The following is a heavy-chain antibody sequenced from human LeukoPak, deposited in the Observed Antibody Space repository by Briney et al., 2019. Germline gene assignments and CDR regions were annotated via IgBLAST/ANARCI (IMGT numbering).Heavy chain of an antibody. CDR2: INSDGSII. Sequence: PGRSLRLSCAASGFTFSSYGMHWVRQAPGRGLVWVSRINSDGSIINYADSVKGRFTISRDNAKNTLYLQMNSLRADDTAVYYCARGPLTTSQRSLGYWGQGTLVTVSS. CDR3: ARGPLTTSQRSLGY. J-gene: IGHJ4*02. CDR1: GFTFSSYG. V-gene: IGHV3-74*01. D-gene: IGHD1-14*01.